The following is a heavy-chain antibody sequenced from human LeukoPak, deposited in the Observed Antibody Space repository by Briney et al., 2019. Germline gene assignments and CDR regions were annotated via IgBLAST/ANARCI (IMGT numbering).Heavy chain of an antibody. CDR2: INPDSGGT. CDR3: AREGSGWYGNFDY. Sequence: ASVKVSCKASAYTFTGYYMHWVRQPPGQGLEWMGWINPDSGGTNYAQKFQGRVTMTRDTSISTAYMEVSRLRSDDTAVYYCAREGSGWYGNFDYWGQGTLVIVSS. V-gene: IGHV1-2*02. D-gene: IGHD6-19*01. J-gene: IGHJ4*02. CDR1: AYTFTGYY.